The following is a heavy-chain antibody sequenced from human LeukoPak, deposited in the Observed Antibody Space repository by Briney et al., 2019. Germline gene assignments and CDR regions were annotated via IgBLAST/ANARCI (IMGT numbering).Heavy chain of an antibody. CDR3: AGGIPAAVRGWFDP. Sequence: GGSLRLSCAASGFTFSNYAMTWVRQAPGRGLEWVSIIGISDNTYYADSVKGRFTISRDNSKNTLYLQMNSLRAEDTAVYYCAGGIPAAVRGWFDPWGQGTLVTVSS. CDR2: IGISDNT. D-gene: IGHD6-13*01. V-gene: IGHV3-23*01. J-gene: IGHJ5*02. CDR1: GFTFSNYA.